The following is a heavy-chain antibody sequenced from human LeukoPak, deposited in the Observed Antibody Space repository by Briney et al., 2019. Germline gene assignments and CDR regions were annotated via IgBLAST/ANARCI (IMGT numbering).Heavy chain of an antibody. CDR1: GGSIRGYY. J-gene: IGHJ6*03. CDR2: IYSSGST. CDR3: ARVFDSGSQAYFYYMDV. Sequence: SSETLSLTCNVSGGSIRGYYWSWIRQPPGKGLEWIGYIYSSGSTNYNPSLKSRVTMSVDTSKNQFSLKVSSVTAADTAVYYCARVFDSGSQAYFYYMDVWGKGTTVTIFS. D-gene: IGHD3-10*01. V-gene: IGHV4-59*01.